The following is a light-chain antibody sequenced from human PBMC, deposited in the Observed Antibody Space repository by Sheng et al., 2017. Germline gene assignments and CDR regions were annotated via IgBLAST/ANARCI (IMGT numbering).Light chain of an antibody. J-gene: IGKJ4*01. Sequence: DIQMTQSPSPVSASVGDRVSITCRASQSVSIWLVWYQQKPGKAPKRLIYAASTLQSGVPSRFSGSGFGTDFTLSISSLQPEDFATYYCQQYYRYPPLTFGGGTRVEIK. V-gene: IGKV1-17*01. CDR1: QSVSIW. CDR3: QQYYRYPPLT. CDR2: AAS.